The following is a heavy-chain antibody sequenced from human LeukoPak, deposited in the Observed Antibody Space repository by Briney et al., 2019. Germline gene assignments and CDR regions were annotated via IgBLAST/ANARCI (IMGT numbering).Heavy chain of an antibody. CDR2: IRGGGVNI. J-gene: IGHJ5*01. CDR1: GFTFSSCA. Sequence: PGGSLGLSCAASGFTFSSCAMSWVRQAPGKGLEWVSSIRGGGVNIQYAVSVKGRFTISRDNSNNTLHLQMNSLRVEDTAVYYWSKEVLGSGNYFNRVVDSWGQGALVTVSS. V-gene: IGHV3-23*01. D-gene: IGHD1-14*01. CDR3: SKEVLGSGNYFNRVVDS.